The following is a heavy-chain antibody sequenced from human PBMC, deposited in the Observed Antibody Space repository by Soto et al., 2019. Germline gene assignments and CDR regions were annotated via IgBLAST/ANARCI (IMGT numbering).Heavy chain of an antibody. CDR3: AKDLNSSSWYGRGFDY. CDR2: ISGSGGST. Sequence: PGGSLRLSCAASGFTFSSYAMSWVRQAPGKGLEWVSAISGSGGSTYYADSVKGRFTISRDNSKNTLYLQMNSLRAEDTAVYYCAKDLNSSSWYGRGFDYWGQGTLVTVSS. V-gene: IGHV3-23*01. CDR1: GFTFSSYA. J-gene: IGHJ4*02. D-gene: IGHD6-13*01.